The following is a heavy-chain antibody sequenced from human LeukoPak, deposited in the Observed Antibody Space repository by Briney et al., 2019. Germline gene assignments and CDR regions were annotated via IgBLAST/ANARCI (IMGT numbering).Heavy chain of an antibody. CDR1: GYTFTSYY. CDR2: INPSGGST. J-gene: IGHJ6*02. CDR3: ARDIGEADFWSGYHYYYYGMDV. Sequence: ASVKVSCKASGYTFTSYYMHWVRQAPGQGLEWMGIINPSGGSTSYAQKFQGRVTMTRDTSTSTVYMELSSLRSEDTAVYYCARDIGEADFWSGYHYYYYGMDVWGQGTTVTVSS. V-gene: IGHV1-46*01. D-gene: IGHD3-3*01.